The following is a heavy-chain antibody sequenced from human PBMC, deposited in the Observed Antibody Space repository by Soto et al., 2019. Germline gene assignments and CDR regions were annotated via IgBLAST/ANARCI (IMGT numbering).Heavy chain of an antibody. CDR1: GGSVSSSSFY. D-gene: IGHD3-10*01. V-gene: IGHV4-61*01. J-gene: IGHJ6*02. Sequence: SETLSLTCTVSGGSVSSSSFYWSWIRQPPGKGLEWIGYIYYSGSTNYNPSLKSRVTISVDTSKNQFSLKLSSVTAADTAVYYCARDLYYGSGHLRPDPYYYYGMDVWGQGTTVT. CDR3: ARDLYYGSGHLRPDPYYYYGMDV. CDR2: IYYSGST.